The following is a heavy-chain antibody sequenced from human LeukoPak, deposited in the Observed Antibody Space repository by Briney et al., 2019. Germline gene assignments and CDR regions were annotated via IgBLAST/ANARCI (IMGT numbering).Heavy chain of an antibody. V-gene: IGHV1-18*01. J-gene: IGHJ3*02. CDR2: ISPYNGNR. Sequence: ASLKVSCKASGYTFTSHSIHWVGQGPGQGMEWMGWISPYNGNRNYAQKHQGRVSITTDTSTSTAYMELRSLRSDYTAVYYCARPLVESDVFDIWGQGTMVTVSS. CDR3: ARPLVESDVFDI. CDR1: GYTFTSHS. D-gene: IGHD2-2*01.